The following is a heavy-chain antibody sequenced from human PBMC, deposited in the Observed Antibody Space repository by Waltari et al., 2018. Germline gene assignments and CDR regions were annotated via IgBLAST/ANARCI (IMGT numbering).Heavy chain of an antibody. CDR2: IYHDGTT. Sequence: QVQLQESGPGLVKSSETLSLTCDVSGYAVNSGFYCGWIRQAPGKGLEWVATIYHDGTTFYNPSLKSRLSVSMDTSKNQISLTLKSVTAADTALYYCSRQVLGYCTSAACRRLESWGQGTLVTVSS. V-gene: IGHV4-38-2*01. CDR3: SRQVLGYCTSAACRRLES. CDR1: GYAVNSGFY. D-gene: IGHD2-2*03. J-gene: IGHJ4*02.